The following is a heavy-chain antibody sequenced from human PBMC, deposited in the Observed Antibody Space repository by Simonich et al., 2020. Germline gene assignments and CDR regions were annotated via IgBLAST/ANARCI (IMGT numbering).Heavy chain of an antibody. CDR3: ARGGLADRRIVYYYYMDV. CDR2: IIPCLDIA. J-gene: IGHJ6*03. V-gene: IGHV1-69*09. CDR1: GGTFSSYA. D-gene: IGHD2-15*01. Sequence: QVQLVQSGAEVKKPGSSVKVSCKASGGTFSSYAISWVLQAPGQGLEWLGEIIPCLDIANYEQKFQGRVTITAEKSTSTAYMELSSLRSEDTAVYYCARGGLADRRIVYYYYMDVWGKGTTVTVSS.